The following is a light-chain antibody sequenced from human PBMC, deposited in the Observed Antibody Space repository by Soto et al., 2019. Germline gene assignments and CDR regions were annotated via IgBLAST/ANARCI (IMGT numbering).Light chain of an antibody. V-gene: IGKV2-28*01. Sequence: VMTQSPLSLPVTPGEPASISCRSSQSLLHSNGYNYLAWYLQKPGQSPQLLIYWGSNRASGVPDRFSGRGSGTDYTLKINRVEAEDVGVYLCMQCLQSPPTFGQETKVEI. J-gene: IGKJ1*01. CDR1: QSLLHSNGYNY. CDR3: MQCLQSPPT. CDR2: WGS.